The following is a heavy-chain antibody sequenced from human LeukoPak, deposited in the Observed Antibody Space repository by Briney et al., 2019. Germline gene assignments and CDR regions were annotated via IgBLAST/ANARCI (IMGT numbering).Heavy chain of an antibody. CDR3: AKDYSGSWYYFDY. V-gene: IGHV3-23*01. J-gene: IGHJ4*02. CDR2: ISSSGGSI. D-gene: IGHD6-13*01. Sequence: GGSLRLSCAASGFTFSNYAMTWVRQAPGKGLEWVSTISSSGGSIFYSDSVKGRFTISRDNSKNTLYLQMNSLRAEDTAVYYCAKDYSGSWYYFDYWGQGTLVTVSS. CDR1: GFTFSNYA.